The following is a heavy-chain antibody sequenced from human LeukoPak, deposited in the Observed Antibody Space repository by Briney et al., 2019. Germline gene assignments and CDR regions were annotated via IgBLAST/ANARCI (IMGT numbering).Heavy chain of an antibody. Sequence: SETLSLTCTVSGGSISSYYWSWIRQPPGKGLERIGYIYYSGSTNYNPSLKSRVTISVDTSKNQFSLKLSSVTAADTAVYYCAGTTLHNWFDPWGQGTLVTVSS. J-gene: IGHJ5*02. CDR2: IYYSGST. V-gene: IGHV4-59*01. D-gene: IGHD1-1*01. CDR3: AGTTLHNWFDP. CDR1: GGSISSYY.